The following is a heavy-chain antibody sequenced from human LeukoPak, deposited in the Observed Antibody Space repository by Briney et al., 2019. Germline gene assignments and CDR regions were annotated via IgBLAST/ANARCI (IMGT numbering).Heavy chain of an antibody. V-gene: IGHV3-23*01. CDR2: ISGSGDTT. Sequence: GGSLRLSCAGSGFAFSAYAMSWVRQAPGKRLECVSTISGSGDTTYYADSVKGRFTISRDNSKSTLNLQMNSVRAEDTAIYYCATTYGTTLIRGSRDFDYWGQGISVTVSS. CDR3: ATTYGTTLIRGSRDFDY. D-gene: IGHD3-10*01. CDR1: GFAFSAYA. J-gene: IGHJ4*02.